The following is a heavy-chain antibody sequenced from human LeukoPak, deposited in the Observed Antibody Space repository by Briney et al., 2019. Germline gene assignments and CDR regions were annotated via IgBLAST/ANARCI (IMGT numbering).Heavy chain of an antibody. Sequence: SETLSLTCAVYGGSFSGYYWSWIRQPPGKGLEWIGEINHSGSTNYNPSLKSRVTISVDTSKNQFSLELSSVTAADTAVYYCARGSGIVVVPAAITFDYWGQGTLVTVSS. J-gene: IGHJ4*02. CDR3: ARGSGIVVVPAAITFDY. CDR1: GGSFSGYY. CDR2: INHSGST. D-gene: IGHD2-2*01. V-gene: IGHV4-34*01.